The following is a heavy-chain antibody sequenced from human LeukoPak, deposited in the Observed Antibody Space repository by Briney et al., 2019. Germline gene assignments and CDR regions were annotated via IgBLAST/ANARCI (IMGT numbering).Heavy chain of an antibody. D-gene: IGHD6-19*01. CDR3: ARAVPYSSGWYAGTYYFDY. CDR1: GGSISSGSYY. J-gene: IGHJ4*02. Sequence: SETLSLTCTVSGGSISSGSYYWGWIRQPPGKGLEWIGSIYYSGSTYYNPSLKSRVTISVDTSKSQFSLKLTSVTAADTAVYYCARAVPYSSGWYAGTYYFDYWGQGTLVTVSS. V-gene: IGHV4-39*01. CDR2: IYYSGST.